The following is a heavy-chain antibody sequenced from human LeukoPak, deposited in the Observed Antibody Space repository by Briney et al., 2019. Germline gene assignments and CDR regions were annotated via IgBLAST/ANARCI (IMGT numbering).Heavy chain of an antibody. CDR2: IYPGDSDT. Sequence: PGESLKISSKGSGYSFTSYWIGWVRQMPGKGLEWMGIIYPGDSDTSYSPSFQGQVTLSADKSISTAYLQWSSLKASDTAMYYCARHGPMYYYDSSGYCDYWGQGTLVTVSS. D-gene: IGHD3-22*01. J-gene: IGHJ4*02. CDR1: GYSFTSYW. CDR3: ARHGPMYYYDSSGYCDY. V-gene: IGHV5-51*01.